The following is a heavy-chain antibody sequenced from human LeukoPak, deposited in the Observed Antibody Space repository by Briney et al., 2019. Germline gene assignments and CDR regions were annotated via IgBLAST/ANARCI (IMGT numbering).Heavy chain of an antibody. CDR3: ARHRGHSYGNYYYGMDV. CDR2: IYYSGST. D-gene: IGHD5-18*01. J-gene: IGHJ6*02. Sequence: SETLSLTCTVSGGSISSSSYYWGWIRQPPGKGLEWIGSIYYSGSTYYNPSLKSRVTISVDTSKNQFSLKLSSVTAADTAVYYCARHRGHSYGNYYYGMDVWGQGTTVTVSS. V-gene: IGHV4-39*01. CDR1: GGSISSSSYY.